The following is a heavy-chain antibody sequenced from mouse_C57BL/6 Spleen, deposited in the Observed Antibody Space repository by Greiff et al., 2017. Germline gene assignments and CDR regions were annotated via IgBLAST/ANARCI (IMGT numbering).Heavy chain of an antibody. CDR3: ARGGGFAY. CDR1: GYTFTSYW. V-gene: IGHV1-50*01. J-gene: IGHJ3*01. CDR2: IDPSDSYT. Sequence: QVQLQQPGAELVKPGASVKLSCKASGYTFTSYWMQWVKQRPGQGLEWIGEIDPSDSYTNYNQKCKGKATLTVDTSSSTAYMQLSSLTSEDSAVYYCARGGGFAYWGQGTLVTVSA.